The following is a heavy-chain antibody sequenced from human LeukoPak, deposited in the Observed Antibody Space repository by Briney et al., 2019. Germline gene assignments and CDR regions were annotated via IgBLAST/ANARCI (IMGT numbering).Heavy chain of an antibody. CDR1: GYTFVNFD. CDR2: MNPLSGST. V-gene: IGHV1-8*01. CDR3: TRGHEYGGTFDY. J-gene: IGHJ4*02. Sequence: ASVKVSCKTSGYTFVNFDINWVRQAPGQGLEWMGWMNPLSGSTGYAQKFQGRVTMTRNTSISTAYMELSRLKSDDTAVYYCTRGHEYGGTFDYWGQGTLVTVSS. D-gene: IGHD4-17*01.